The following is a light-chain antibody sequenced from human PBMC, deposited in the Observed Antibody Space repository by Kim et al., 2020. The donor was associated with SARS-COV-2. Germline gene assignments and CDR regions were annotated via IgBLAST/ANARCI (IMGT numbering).Light chain of an antibody. J-gene: IGKJ1*01. CDR2: KAS. Sequence: DIQMTQSPSTLSASVGDRVTITCRASHSITTWLAWYQQKPGKAPKLLIYKASSLESGVPSRFSGSGSGTEFTLTISSLQPDDFATYYCQHYNSYWTFGQGTKVDIK. V-gene: IGKV1-5*03. CDR1: HSITTW. CDR3: QHYNSYWT.